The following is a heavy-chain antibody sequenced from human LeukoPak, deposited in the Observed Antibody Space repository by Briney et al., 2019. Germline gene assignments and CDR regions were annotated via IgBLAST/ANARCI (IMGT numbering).Heavy chain of an antibody. CDR1: VYTVTSYD. CDR2: MNPNSGNT. J-gene: IGHJ6*03. Sequence: ASVKVSCKSSVYTVTSYDINWLRQATGQPLEWMGWMNPNSGNTGYAQKFQCRVTIVTNTSLSTAYMELSSLRSEDTAVYYCARGVLRKTRNYMDVWGKGTTVTISS. CDR3: ARGVLRKTRNYMDV. D-gene: IGHD1-14*01. V-gene: IGHV1-8*01.